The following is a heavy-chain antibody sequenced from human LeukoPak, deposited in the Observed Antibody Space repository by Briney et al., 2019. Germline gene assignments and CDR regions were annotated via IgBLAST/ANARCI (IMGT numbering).Heavy chain of an antibody. CDR1: GFTFDDYA. CDR3: AKDRAYGGNAFPSY. J-gene: IGHJ4*02. V-gene: IGHV3-9*01. D-gene: IGHD4-23*01. Sequence: PGGSLRLSCAASGFTFDDYAMHWVRQAPGKGLEWVSGISWDSGSIGYADSVKGRFTISRDNAKNSLYLQMNSLRAEDTAVYHCAKDRAYGGNAFPSYWGQGTLVTVSS. CDR2: ISWDSGSI.